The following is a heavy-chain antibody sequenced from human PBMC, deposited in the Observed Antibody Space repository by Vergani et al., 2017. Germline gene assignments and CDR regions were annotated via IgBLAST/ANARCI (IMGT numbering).Heavy chain of an antibody. V-gene: IGHV2-70*04. CDR3: ARTLSDSRGYYLDY. CDR1: GFSLTTYGMR. Sequence: QVTLKESGPVLVKPTETLTLTCTVSGFSLTTYGMRVSWIRQPPGKALEWLARIDWDDDTYYRTSLRTRLTISKDTFKNQVALTMTNMDPVDTATYYCARTLSDSRGYYLDYWGQGTLVTVSS. CDR2: IDWDDDT. D-gene: IGHD3-22*01. J-gene: IGHJ4*02.